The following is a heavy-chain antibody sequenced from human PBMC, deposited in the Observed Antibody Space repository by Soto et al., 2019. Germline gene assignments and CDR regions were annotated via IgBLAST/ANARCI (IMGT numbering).Heavy chain of an antibody. D-gene: IGHD6-13*01. CDR1: GGSISSYY. J-gene: IGHJ5*02. Sequence: PSETLSLTCTVSGGSISSYYWSWIRQPPGKGLEWIGYIYYSGSTNYNPSLKSRVTISVDTSKNQFSLKLSSVTAADTAVYYCARAAAGTMXDPWGQGTLVTVSS. CDR2: IYYSGST. CDR3: ARAAAGTMXDP. V-gene: IGHV4-59*01.